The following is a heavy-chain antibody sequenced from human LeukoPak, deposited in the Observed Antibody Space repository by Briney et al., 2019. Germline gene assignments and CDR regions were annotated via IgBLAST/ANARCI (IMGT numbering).Heavy chain of an antibody. J-gene: IGHJ6*02. CDR3: ARPADHYYYGMDV. CDR1: GFTFSSYE. CDR2: ISSSGSTI. V-gene: IGHV3-48*03. Sequence: GGSLRLSRAASGFTFSSYEMNWVRQAPGKGLEWVSYISSSGSTIYYADPVKGRFTISRDNAKNSLSLQMNSLRAEDTAVYYCARPADHYYYGMDVWGQGTAVTVSS.